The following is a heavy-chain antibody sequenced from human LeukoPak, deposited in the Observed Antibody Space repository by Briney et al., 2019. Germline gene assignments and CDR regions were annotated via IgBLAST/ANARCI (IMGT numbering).Heavy chain of an antibody. CDR3: ARTAGGSGRWGDNWFDP. Sequence: GASVKVSCKASGYTFTGSYMHWVRQAPGRGLEWVGWINLNNGGTNHAQKFQGRVTMTSDTSISTAYMELSSLRFDDTAVYYCARTAGGSGRWGDNWFDPWGQGTLVTVSS. V-gene: IGHV1-2*02. CDR1: GYTFTGSY. CDR2: INLNNGGT. J-gene: IGHJ5*02. D-gene: IGHD3-10*01.